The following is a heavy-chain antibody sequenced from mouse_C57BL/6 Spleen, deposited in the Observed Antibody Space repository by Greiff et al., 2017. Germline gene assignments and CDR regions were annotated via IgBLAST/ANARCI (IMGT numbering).Heavy chain of an antibody. D-gene: IGHD2-12*01. CDR1: GYTFTSYW. CDR2: IYPGSGST. J-gene: IGHJ1*03. V-gene: IGHV1-55*01. CDR3: ARCDSYYWYFDV. Sequence: QVQLQQPGAELVKPGASVKMSCKASGYTFTSYWITWVKQRPGQGLEWIGNIYPGSGSTNYNEKFKSKATLTVDTSSSTAYMQLSSLTSEDSAVYYCARCDSYYWYFDVWGTGTTVTVSS.